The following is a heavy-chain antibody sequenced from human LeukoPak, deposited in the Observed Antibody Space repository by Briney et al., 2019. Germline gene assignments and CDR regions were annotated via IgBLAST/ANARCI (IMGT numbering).Heavy chain of an antibody. D-gene: IGHD3/OR15-3a*01. J-gene: IGHJ4*02. Sequence: GGSLRLSCVASGFTFRSYEMNWVRQAPGKGLEWVSYISSGGATTYYRDSVKGRFTISRDDAKNSLYLQMDSLRAEDTAVYYRARSFGPCDYWGQGTLVTVSS. V-gene: IGHV3-48*03. CDR1: GFTFRSYE. CDR3: ARSFGPCDY. CDR2: ISSGGATT.